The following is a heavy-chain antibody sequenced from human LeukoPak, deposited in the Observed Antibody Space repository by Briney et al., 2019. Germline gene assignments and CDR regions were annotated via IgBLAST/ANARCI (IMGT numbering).Heavy chain of an antibody. J-gene: IGHJ6*02. CDR3: ARDKSYYDSSGYYYYYGMDV. D-gene: IGHD3-22*01. Sequence: PGGSLRLSCAASGFTASSNYMSWVRQAPGKGLEWVSVIYSDDRTYYADSVKGRFTISRHTSKKTLYLQMNSLRAEDTAVYYCARDKSYYDSSGYYYYYGMDVWGQGTTVTVSS. CDR2: IYSDDRT. V-gene: IGHV3-53*04. CDR1: GFTASSNY.